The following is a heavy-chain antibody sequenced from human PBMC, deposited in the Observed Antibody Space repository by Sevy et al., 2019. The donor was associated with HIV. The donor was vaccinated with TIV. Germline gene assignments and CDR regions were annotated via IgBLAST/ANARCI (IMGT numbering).Heavy chain of an antibody. CDR2: IKEDGSGR. V-gene: IGHV3-7*01. CDR3: ARLYSSSSGRGLDN. J-gene: IGHJ4*02. Sequence: GGSLRLSCAASGFTFGSYWMTWVRQAPGKGLEWVANIKEDGSGRFYVDSVGGRFTVSREKAKKTLYLQMNNLRGEDTALYYCARLYSSSSGRGLDNWGQGALVTVSS. D-gene: IGHD6-6*01. CDR1: GFTFGSYW.